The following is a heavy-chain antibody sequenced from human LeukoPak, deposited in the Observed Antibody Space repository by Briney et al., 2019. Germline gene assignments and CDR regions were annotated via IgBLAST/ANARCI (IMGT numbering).Heavy chain of an antibody. D-gene: IGHD6-13*01. V-gene: IGHV3-30*04. CDR3: ARDGFSSLKQQLDY. CDR2: ISYDGSNK. Sequence: PGGPLRRSCPASGFTFSSYAMHWVRQAPGKGLEWVAVISYDGSNKYYADSVKGRFTISRDDSKNTLYLQMNSLRAEDTAVYYCARDGFSSLKQQLDYWGQGTLVTVSS. J-gene: IGHJ4*02. CDR1: GFTFSSYA.